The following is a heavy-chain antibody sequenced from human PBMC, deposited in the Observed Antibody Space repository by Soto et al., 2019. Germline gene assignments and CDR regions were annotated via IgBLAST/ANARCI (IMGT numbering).Heavy chain of an antibody. CDR2: IIPIFGTA. CDR1: GGTFSSYA. CDR3: ARVRLGPLGYYYYYGMDV. D-gene: IGHD3-16*01. Sequence: SVKVYCKASGGTFSSYAISWVRQAPGQGLEWMGGIIPIFGTANYAQKFQGRVTITADESTSTAYMELSSLRSEDTAVYYCARVRLGPLGYYYYYGMDVWGQGTTVTVSS. V-gene: IGHV1-69*13. J-gene: IGHJ6*02.